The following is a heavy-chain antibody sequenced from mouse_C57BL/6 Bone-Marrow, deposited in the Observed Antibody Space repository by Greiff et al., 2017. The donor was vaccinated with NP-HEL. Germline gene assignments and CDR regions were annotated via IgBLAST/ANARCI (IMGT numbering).Heavy chain of an antibody. V-gene: IGHV1-80*01. D-gene: IGHD1-2*01. CDR2: IYPGDGDT. CDR1: GYAFSSYW. CDR3: ARFPPHYYADY. J-gene: IGHJ2*01. Sequence: QVQLQQSGAELVKPGASVKISCKASGYAFSSYWMNWVKQRPGKGLEWIGQIYPGDGDTNYNGKFKGKATLTADKSSSTAYMQLSSLTSEDSAVYFCARFPPHYYADYWGQGTTLTVSS.